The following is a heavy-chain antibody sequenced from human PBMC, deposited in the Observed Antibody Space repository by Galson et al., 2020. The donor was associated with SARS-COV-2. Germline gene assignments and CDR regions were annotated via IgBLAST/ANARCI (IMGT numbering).Heavy chain of an antibody. CDR3: ARDSSGYFPSHFDY. J-gene: IGHJ4*02. V-gene: IGHV4-59*01. D-gene: IGHD3-22*01. CDR1: YY. CDR2: VYYSGST. Sequence: YYWTWIKQPPGEKLERIGNVYYSGSTNYNPSLKTRFTISLDTFKNQFSLKLSSVTAADTAMYYCARDSSGYFPSHFDYWGQGTLVTVSS.